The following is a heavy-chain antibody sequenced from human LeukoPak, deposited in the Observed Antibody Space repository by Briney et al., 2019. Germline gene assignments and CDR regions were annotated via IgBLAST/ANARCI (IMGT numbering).Heavy chain of an antibody. CDR2: INHSGST. CDR1: GGSFSGYY. V-gene: IGHV4-34*01. J-gene: IGHJ4*02. CDR3: ARGVYYFDY. Sequence: SETLSLTCAVYGGSFSGYYWSWIRQPPGKGLEWIGEINHSGSTNYNPSLKSRVTISVDTSKNQFSLKLSSVAAADTAVYYCARGVYYFDYWGQGTLVTVSS.